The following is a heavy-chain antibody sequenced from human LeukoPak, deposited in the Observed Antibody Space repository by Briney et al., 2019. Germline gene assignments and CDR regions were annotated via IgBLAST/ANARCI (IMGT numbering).Heavy chain of an antibody. Sequence: SETLSLTCTVSGGSISSYYWSWIRQPAGKGLEWIGRIYTSGSTNYNPSLKSRVTMSVDTSKNQFSLKLSSVTAADTAVYYCARAPTSLDYGDLLYAFDIWGQGTMVTVSS. D-gene: IGHD4-17*01. CDR3: ARAPTSLDYGDLLYAFDI. J-gene: IGHJ3*02. V-gene: IGHV4-4*07. CDR1: GGSISSYY. CDR2: IYTSGST.